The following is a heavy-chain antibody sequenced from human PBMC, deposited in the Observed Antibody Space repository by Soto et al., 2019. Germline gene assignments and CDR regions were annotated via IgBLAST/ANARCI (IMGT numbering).Heavy chain of an antibody. Sequence: QVQLVQSGAEVKKPGASVKVSCKASGYTFTNYGISWVRQAPGQGLEWMGWISAYNGNTKYAQKLQGRVTMTTDTSTSRAYMELRSLRSDDTAVYYGARDRRDQLLLNNWCEPWGQGTLVTFSS. CDR3: ARDRRDQLLLNNWCEP. V-gene: IGHV1-18*01. CDR1: GYTFTNYG. CDR2: ISAYNGNT. J-gene: IGHJ5*02. D-gene: IGHD2-15*01.